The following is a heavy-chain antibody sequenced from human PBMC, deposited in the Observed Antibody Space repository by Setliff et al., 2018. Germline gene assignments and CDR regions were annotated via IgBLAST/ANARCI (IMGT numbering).Heavy chain of an antibody. CDR3: SLKLSSVTAADTAVYYCSRGPSKVQFDT. J-gene: IGHJ5*02. Sequence: TLSLTCTVSGGSISISGYYWGWIRQPPGKGLEWIGSTFYSGNAYYNPSLKSRVSISVDTSKNQFSLRLSSVTAADTSTNQLSLKLSSVTAADTAVYYCSRGPSKVQFDTWGRGIPVTVSS. CDR2: TFYSGNA. D-gene: IGHD3-10*01. CDR1: GGSISISGYY. V-gene: IGHV4-39*03.